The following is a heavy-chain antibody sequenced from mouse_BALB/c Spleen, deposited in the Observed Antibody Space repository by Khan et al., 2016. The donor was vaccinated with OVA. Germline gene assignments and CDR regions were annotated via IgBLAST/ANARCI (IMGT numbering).Heavy chain of an antibody. V-gene: IGHV9-3-1*01. J-gene: IGHJ4*01. CDR1: GYTFTNYG. Sequence: QIQLVQSGPELKKPGETVKISCKASGYTFTNYGMNWVKQTPGQGLKWMGWIITYTGEPTYVDDFKGRFAFSLETSASTAYLQINNLKNEDTATYFCTRPPYFSYVMVYWGQGTSVTVSS. CDR2: IITYTGEP. CDR3: TRPPYFSYVMVY. D-gene: IGHD2-10*01.